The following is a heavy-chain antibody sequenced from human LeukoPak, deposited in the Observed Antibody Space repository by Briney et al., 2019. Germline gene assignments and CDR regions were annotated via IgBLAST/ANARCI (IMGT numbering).Heavy chain of an antibody. Sequence: GGSLRLSCAASGFAFSSYSMNWVRQAPGKGLEWVSYIGTSSSRIYYADSVKGRFAISRDNAKNSLYLQMNGLRAEDTAVYYCARGPSSQFRTDYWGQGTLVTVSS. V-gene: IGHV3-48*01. CDR1: GFAFSSYS. J-gene: IGHJ4*02. CDR2: IGTSSSRI. CDR3: ARGPSSQFRTDY. D-gene: IGHD2-2*01.